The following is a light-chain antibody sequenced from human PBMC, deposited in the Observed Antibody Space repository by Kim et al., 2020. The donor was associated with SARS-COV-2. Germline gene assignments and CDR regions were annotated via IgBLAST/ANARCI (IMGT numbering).Light chain of an antibody. CDR1: SLRSYY. CDR2: GQN. J-gene: IGLJ7*01. Sequence: SSELTQDPAVSVALGQTVRITCQGDSLRSYYASWYQQKPGQAPVLVIYGQNNRPSGIPDRFSGSSSGNTASLTITGAQAKDEADYYCNSRDSSGNHAVFGGGTQLTVL. CDR3: NSRDSSGNHAV. V-gene: IGLV3-19*01.